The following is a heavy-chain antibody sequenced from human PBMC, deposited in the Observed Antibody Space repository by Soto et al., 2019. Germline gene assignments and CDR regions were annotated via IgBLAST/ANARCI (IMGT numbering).Heavy chain of an antibody. J-gene: IGHJ4*02. CDR2: IYHSGNT. D-gene: IGHD2-15*01. Sequence: SETLSLTCAVSGYSISLGYYWGWIRQPPGKGLEWIGSIYHSGNTYYNPSLKSRVSISLDTSKNHFSLELTSVTAADTAVYYCARVKLAGRGGFVYWGLGTLVTVSS. V-gene: IGHV4-38-2*01. CDR1: GYSISLGYY. CDR3: ARVKLAGRGGFVY.